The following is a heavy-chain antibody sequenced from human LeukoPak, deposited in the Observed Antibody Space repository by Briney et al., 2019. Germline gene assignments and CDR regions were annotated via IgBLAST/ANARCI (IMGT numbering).Heavy chain of an antibody. D-gene: IGHD3-10*01. CDR3: VKEQSSGSYRTSDY. J-gene: IGHJ4*02. CDR1: EFTFSSCG. CDR2: ISYDVKRQ. V-gene: IGHV3-30*18. Sequence: GGSLRLSCAASEFTFSSCGMHWVRQAPGKGLEWVAVISYDVKRQYYADSVKGRFTISRDNSKNTLYLQMNSLRAEDTAVYFCVKEQSSGSYRTSDYWGQGTLVTVSS.